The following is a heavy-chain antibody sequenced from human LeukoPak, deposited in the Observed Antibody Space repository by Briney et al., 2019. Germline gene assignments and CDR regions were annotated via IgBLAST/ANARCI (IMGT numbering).Heavy chain of an antibody. D-gene: IGHD3-22*01. V-gene: IGHV3-23*01. Sequence: PGGSLRLSCAASGFTVNKNYMSWVRQAPGKGLEWVAGISDSGGRTNYADSVKGRFTISRDNPKNTLYLQMNSLRAEDTAVYFCAKRGVVIRVILVGFHKEAYYFDSWGQGALVTVSS. CDR1: GFTVNKNY. CDR2: ISDSGGRT. CDR3: AKRGVVIRVILVGFHKEAYYFDS. J-gene: IGHJ4*02.